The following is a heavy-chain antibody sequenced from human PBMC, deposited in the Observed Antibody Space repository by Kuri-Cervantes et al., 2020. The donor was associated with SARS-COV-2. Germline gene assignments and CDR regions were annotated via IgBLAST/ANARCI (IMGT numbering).Heavy chain of an antibody. CDR2: IYYSGST. D-gene: IGHD3-3*01. Sequence: SETLSLTCTVSGGSISSYYWSWIRQPPGKGLEWIGYIYYSGSTNYNPSLKSRVTISVDTSKNQFSLKLSSVTAADTAVYYCARDQGLLEWSPHFDYWGQGTLVTVSS. J-gene: IGHJ4*02. V-gene: IGHV4-59*12. CDR1: GGSISSYY. CDR3: ARDQGLLEWSPHFDY.